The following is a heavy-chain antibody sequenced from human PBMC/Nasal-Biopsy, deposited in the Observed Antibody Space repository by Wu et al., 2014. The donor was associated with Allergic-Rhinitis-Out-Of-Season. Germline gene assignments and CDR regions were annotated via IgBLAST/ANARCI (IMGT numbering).Heavy chain of an antibody. D-gene: IGHD4-17*01. CDR3: ARDRYGDYVANWYYYGMDV. CDR2: LIIVGGT. J-gene: IGHJ6*02. Sequence: TLSLTCAVSGGSISSSNWWSWVRQPQEGLEVIGNLIIVGGTNYNPSLKSRVTISVDKSKNQFSLKLSSVTAADTAVYYCARDRYGDYVANWYYYGMDVWGQGTMVTVSS. V-gene: IGHV4-4*02. CDR1: GGSISSSNW.